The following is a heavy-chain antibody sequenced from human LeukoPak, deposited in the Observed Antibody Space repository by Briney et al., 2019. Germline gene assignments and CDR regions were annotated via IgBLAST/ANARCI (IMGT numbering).Heavy chain of an antibody. Sequence: SETLSLTCTVSGGSISSYYXXWXRQPXXKXXXXXXXXYYSGSTNYNPSLKSXVTISVDTSKNQFSLKLSSVTAADTAVYYCASQYYYDSSGYPPFDYWGQGTLVTVSS. J-gene: IGHJ4*02. CDR3: ASQYYYDSSGYPPFDY. V-gene: IGHV4-59*01. D-gene: IGHD3-22*01. CDR1: GGSISSYY. CDR2: XYYSGST.